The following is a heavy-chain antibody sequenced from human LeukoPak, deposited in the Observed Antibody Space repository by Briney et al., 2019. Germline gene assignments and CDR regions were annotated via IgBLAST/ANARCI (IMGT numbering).Heavy chain of an antibody. Sequence: GGSLRLSCAASGFTFSSYEMNWVRQAPGKGLEWVSYISSSSRTIYYADSVKGRFTISRDNAKNSLYLQMNSLRAEDTAVYYCARDRRDGSPLGYWGQGTLVTVSS. CDR1: GFTFSSYE. CDR2: ISSSSRTI. CDR3: ARDRRDGSPLGY. J-gene: IGHJ4*02. V-gene: IGHV3-48*01. D-gene: IGHD5-24*01.